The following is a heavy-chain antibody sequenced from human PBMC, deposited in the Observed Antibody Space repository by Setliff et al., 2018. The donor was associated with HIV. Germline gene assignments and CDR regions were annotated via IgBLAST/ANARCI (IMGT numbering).Heavy chain of an antibody. CDR2: IYYSGST. CDR1: GGSIRSHY. Sequence: SLTCTVSGGSIRSHYWSWIRQPPGKRLEWIGYIYYSGSTNYNPSLKSRVTISVDTAKNQFSLKLSSVTAADTAVYYCARLRGSYDFSNWFDPWGQGTQVTV. CDR3: ARLRGSYDFSNWFDP. J-gene: IGHJ5*02. D-gene: IGHD3-3*01. V-gene: IGHV4-59*11.